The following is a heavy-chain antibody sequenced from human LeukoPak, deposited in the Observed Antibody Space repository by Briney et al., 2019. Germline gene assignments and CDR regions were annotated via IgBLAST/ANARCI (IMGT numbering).Heavy chain of an antibody. CDR3: ARVRPAARYGMDV. V-gene: IGHV4-4*02. CDR1: GGSISSNNW. Sequence: PSGTLSLTCAVSGGSISSNNWWGWVRQPPGKGLAWIGEIYHSGSPNYNPSLKSRVTISVDKSRNHFSLNLSSVTAADTAVYYCARVRPAARYGMDVWGQGTTVTVSS. D-gene: IGHD2-2*01. J-gene: IGHJ6*02. CDR2: IYHSGSP.